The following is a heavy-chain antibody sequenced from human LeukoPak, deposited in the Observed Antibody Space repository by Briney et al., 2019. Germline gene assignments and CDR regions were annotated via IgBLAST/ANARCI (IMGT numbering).Heavy chain of an antibody. CDR1: GYSFTSYW. V-gene: IGHV5-51*01. D-gene: IGHD2-15*01. CDR2: IYPGDSDT. J-gene: IGHJ3*02. CDR3: ARQYCSGGSCYSSDAFDI. Sequence: GESLKISCKGSGYSFTSYWIGWVRQMPGKGLEWMGIIYPGDSDTRYSPSFQGQVTISADKSISTAYLQWSSLKASVTAMYYCARQYCSGGSCYSSDAFDIWGQGTMVTVSS.